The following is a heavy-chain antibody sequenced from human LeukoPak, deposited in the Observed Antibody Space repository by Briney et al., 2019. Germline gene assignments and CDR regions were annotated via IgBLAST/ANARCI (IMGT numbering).Heavy chain of an antibody. CDR2: IVVGSGNT. Sequence: SVKVSCKASGFTFTSSAMQWVRQARGQRLEWIGWIVVGSGNTNYAQKFQERVTITRDTSISTAYMELSSLRSEDTAVYYCARGLRYCSGGRCYFSPPYYYYMDVWGKGTTVTISS. CDR3: ARGLRYCSGGRCYFSPPYYYYMDV. D-gene: IGHD2-15*01. V-gene: IGHV1-58*02. J-gene: IGHJ6*03. CDR1: GFTFTSSA.